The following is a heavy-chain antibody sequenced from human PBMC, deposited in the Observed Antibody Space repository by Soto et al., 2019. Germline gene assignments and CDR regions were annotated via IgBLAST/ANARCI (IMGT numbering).Heavy chain of an antibody. V-gene: IGHV3-33*01. CDR2: IWYDGSNK. D-gene: IGHD6-19*01. Sequence: GGSLRLSCAASGFTFSSYGMHWVRQAPGKGLEWVAVIWYDGSNKYYADSVKGRFTISRDNSKNTLYLQMNSLRAEDTAVYYCARDWGKLAVAGTGVFDYWGQGTLVTVSS. J-gene: IGHJ4*02. CDR3: ARDWGKLAVAGTGVFDY. CDR1: GFTFSSYG.